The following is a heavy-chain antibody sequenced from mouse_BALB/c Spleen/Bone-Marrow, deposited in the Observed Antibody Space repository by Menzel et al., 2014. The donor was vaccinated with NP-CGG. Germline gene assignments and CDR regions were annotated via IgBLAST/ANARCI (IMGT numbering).Heavy chain of an antibody. Sequence: QVQLQQSGAELVRPGVSVKISCKGSGYTFTDYAIHWVKQSHAKSLEWIGLISSYHGDASYNQKFKGKATMTVDKSSSTAYMDLARLTSEDSAIHYCARSGKVRNAMDYWGQGTSVTVSS. V-gene: IGHV1S137*01. CDR3: ARSGKVRNAMDY. J-gene: IGHJ4*01. D-gene: IGHD2-14*01. CDR2: ISSYHGDA. CDR1: GYTFTDYA.